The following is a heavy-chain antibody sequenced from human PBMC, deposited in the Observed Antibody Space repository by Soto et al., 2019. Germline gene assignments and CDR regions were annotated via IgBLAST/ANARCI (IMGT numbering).Heavy chain of an antibody. CDR2: IHYSGST. CDR1: GDSVTSHY. CDR3: ARLLYGRAGDYYFDY. Sequence: SETLSLTCSFSGDSVTSHYLTWIRQSPGKGLEWIGYIHYSGSTNYNPSLKSRLTISVDTSKNQFSLKLSSVTAADTAVYYCARLLYGRAGDYYFDYWGQGTLVTVSS. D-gene: IGHD3-16*01. V-gene: IGHV4-59*08. J-gene: IGHJ4*02.